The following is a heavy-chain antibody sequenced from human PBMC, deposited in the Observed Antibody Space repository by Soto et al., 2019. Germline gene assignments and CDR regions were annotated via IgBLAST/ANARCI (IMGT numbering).Heavy chain of an antibody. CDR1: GDSVSSGGAY. D-gene: IGHD3-10*01. CDR2: IYYSGSA. V-gene: IGHV4-31*03. J-gene: IGHJ4*02. Sequence: QVQLQESGPGLVKPSQTLSLTCTVSGDSVSSGGAYWSWIRQLPGKGLEWIGYIYYSGSANYTPSLKSRLTISLDTSQNQVSLRLSSVTAAHTAVYYCARLKSRHYKIISYFFDYWGRGTLVTVSS. CDR3: ARLKSRHYKIISYFFDY.